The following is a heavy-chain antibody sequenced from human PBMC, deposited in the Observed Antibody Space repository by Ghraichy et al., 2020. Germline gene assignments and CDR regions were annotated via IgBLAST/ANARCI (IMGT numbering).Heavy chain of an antibody. V-gene: IGHV4-34*01. D-gene: IGHD4-17*01. CDR1: GGSFSGYY. CDR2: INHSGST. Sequence: SETLSLTCAVYGGSFSGYYWSWIRQPPGKGLEWIGEINHSGSTNYNPSLKSRVTISVDTSKNQFSLKLSSVTAADTAVYYCYYGDYERVDYWGQGTLVTVSS. J-gene: IGHJ4*02. CDR3: YYGDYERVDY.